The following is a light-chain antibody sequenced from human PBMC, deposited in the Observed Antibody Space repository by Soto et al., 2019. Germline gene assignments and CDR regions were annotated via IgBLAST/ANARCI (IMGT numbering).Light chain of an antibody. J-gene: IGKJ1*01. CDR2: GAS. V-gene: IGKV3-20*01. CDR3: QQYSSSTGT. CDR1: QRLTSNY. Sequence: EIVLTQSPGTLSLSPGERATLSCRASQRLTSNYLAWYQQKPGQAPRLLIYGASSRATGIPDRFSGSGSGTDFPLTISRLEPEDFAVYCCQQYSSSTGTFGQGTKVEIK.